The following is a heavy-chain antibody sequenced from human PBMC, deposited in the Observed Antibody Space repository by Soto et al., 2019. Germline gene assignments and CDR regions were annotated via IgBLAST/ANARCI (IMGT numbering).Heavy chain of an antibody. CDR1: GFTFSDYY. CDR3: ARDSVSDSGYDY. V-gene: IGHV3-11*01. D-gene: IGHD5-12*01. Sequence: PVGSLRLSCAASGFTFSDYYMSWIRQAPGKGLEWVSYISSSGNNIYYADSLKGRFTISRDNAKNSLYLQMNSPRAEDTAVYYCARDSVSDSGYDYWGQGTLVTVSS. J-gene: IGHJ4*02. CDR2: ISSSGNNI.